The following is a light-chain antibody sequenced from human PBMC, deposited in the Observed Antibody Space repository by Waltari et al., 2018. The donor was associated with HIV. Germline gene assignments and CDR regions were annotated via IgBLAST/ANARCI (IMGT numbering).Light chain of an antibody. CDR3: HSRDSSGNLWV. V-gene: IGLV3-19*01. J-gene: IGLJ3*02. CDR1: TLRSYS. CDR2: DKA. Sequence: SSELTQDPAVSVALGPTVRITCQGDTLRSYSASWYQQKPGQAPVLVMYDKANRPSGIPDRFSGSSSGNTVSLTITGAQAEDEADYYCHSRDSSGNLWVFGGGTMVTVL.